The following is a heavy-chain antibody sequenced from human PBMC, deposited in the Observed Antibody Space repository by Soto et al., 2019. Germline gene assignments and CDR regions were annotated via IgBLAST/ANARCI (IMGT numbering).Heavy chain of an antibody. CDR2: INHSGST. CDR3: ARGRTYYDFWSGPTRRDY. D-gene: IGHD3-3*01. Sequence: SETLSPTCAVYGGSFSGYYWSWIRPPPGKGLEWIGEINHSGSTNYNPSLKSRVTISVDTSKNQFSLKLSSVTAADTAVYYCARGRTYYDFWSGPTRRDYWGQGTLVTVSS. J-gene: IGHJ4*02. V-gene: IGHV4-34*01. CDR1: GGSFSGYY.